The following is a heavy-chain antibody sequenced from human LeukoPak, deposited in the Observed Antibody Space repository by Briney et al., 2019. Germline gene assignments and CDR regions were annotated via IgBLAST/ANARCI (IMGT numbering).Heavy chain of an antibody. D-gene: IGHD3-22*01. Sequence: GGSLRLSCAASGFTFSDYYMSWIRQAPGKGLEWVSYISSSGSTIYYADSVKGRFTISRDNAKNSLYLQMNSLRAEDTAVYYCARLPPYYYDSSGYGGFDYWGQGTLVTVSS. J-gene: IGHJ4*02. CDR2: ISSSGSTI. CDR1: GFTFSDYY. V-gene: IGHV3-11*01. CDR3: ARLPPYYYDSSGYGGFDY.